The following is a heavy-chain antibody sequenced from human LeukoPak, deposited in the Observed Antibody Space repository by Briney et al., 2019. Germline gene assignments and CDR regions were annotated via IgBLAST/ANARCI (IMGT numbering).Heavy chain of an antibody. J-gene: IGHJ3*02. CDR1: GGSISSYY. V-gene: IGHV4-59*01. Sequence: KPSETLSLTCTVSGGSISSYYWSWIRQPPGKGLGWIGYIFYSGSTNYNPSLKSRVTISVDTSKNQFSLKLSSVTAADTAVYYCAREGLEYYYDSSGYRADAFDIWGQGTMVTVSS. CDR2: IFYSGST. CDR3: AREGLEYYYDSSGYRADAFDI. D-gene: IGHD3-22*01.